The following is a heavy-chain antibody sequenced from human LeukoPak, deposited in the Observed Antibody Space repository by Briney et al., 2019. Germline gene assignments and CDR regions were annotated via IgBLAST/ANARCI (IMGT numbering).Heavy chain of an antibody. CDR2: IYYSGST. Sequence: PSETLSLTCTVSGGSISSYYWSWIRQPPGKGLEWIGYIYYSGSTNYNPSLKSRVTMSVDTSKNQFSLKLSSVTAADTAVYYCARDTIPGDYYDSSGYYYPGAFDIWGQGTMVTVSS. D-gene: IGHD3-22*01. V-gene: IGHV4-59*12. J-gene: IGHJ3*02. CDR1: GGSISSYY. CDR3: ARDTIPGDYYDSSGYYYPGAFDI.